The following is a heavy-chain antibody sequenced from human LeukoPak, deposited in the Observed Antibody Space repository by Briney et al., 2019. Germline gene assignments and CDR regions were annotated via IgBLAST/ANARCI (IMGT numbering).Heavy chain of an antibody. CDR3: VRDPRRRAYCGGDCYSEFDY. D-gene: IGHD2-21*01. Sequence: SETLSLTCTVSGYSISSGYYWGWIRQPPGKGLEWIGSIYHSGSTYYNPSLKSRVTISVDTSKNQFSLKLSSVTAADTAVYYCVRDPRRRAYCGGDCYSEFDYWGQGTLVTVSS. CDR1: GYSISSGYY. CDR2: IYHSGST. J-gene: IGHJ4*02. V-gene: IGHV4-38-2*02.